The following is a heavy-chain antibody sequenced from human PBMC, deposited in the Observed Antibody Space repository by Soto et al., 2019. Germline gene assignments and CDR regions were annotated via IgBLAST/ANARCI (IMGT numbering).Heavy chain of an antibody. CDR3: ARTILAARPGYYYYGMDV. J-gene: IGHJ6*02. D-gene: IGHD6-6*01. V-gene: IGHV3-33*01. CDR2: IWYDGSNK. CDR1: GFTFSSYG. Sequence: GGSLRLSCAASGFTFSSYGMHWVRQAPGKGLEWVAVIWYDGSNKYYADSVKGRFTISRDNSKNTLYLQMNSLRAEDTAVYYCARTILAARPGYYYYGMDVWGQGTTVTVSS.